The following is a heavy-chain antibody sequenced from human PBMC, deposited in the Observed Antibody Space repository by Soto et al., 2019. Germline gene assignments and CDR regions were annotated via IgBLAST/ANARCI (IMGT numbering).Heavy chain of an antibody. Sequence: SETLSLTCTISGGSISVYYWSWIRQSPRQVLEWIGYVYDNGRPYYSPSLNSRVTIPADTSKNQISLKLTSATAADTAVYYWARGVGSSPPRYWGRGTLVTVSS. V-gene: IGHV4-59*01. J-gene: IGHJ4*02. D-gene: IGHD3-9*01. CDR2: VYDNGRP. CDR3: ARGVGSSPPRY. CDR1: GGSISVYY.